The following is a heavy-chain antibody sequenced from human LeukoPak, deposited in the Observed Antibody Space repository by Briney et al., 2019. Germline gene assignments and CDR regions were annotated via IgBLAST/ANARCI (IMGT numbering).Heavy chain of an antibody. V-gene: IGHV3-9*01. CDR1: GFTFDDYA. CDR3: AKAVGFSGSREYYFDY. Sequence: GGSLRLSCAASGFTFDDYAMHWVRQAPGKGLEWVSGIGWNSGSIGYADSVKGRFTIPRDNAKNSLFLQMNSLRAEDTALYYCAKAVGFSGSREYYFDYWGQGTLVTVSS. CDR2: IGWNSGSI. J-gene: IGHJ4*02. D-gene: IGHD1-26*01.